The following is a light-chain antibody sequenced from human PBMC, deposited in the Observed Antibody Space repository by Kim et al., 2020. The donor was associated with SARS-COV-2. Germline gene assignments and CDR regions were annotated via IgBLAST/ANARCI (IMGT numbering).Light chain of an antibody. V-gene: IGLV6-57*03. Sequence: KPVTSSCTRSSGSIDDNYVQWYQQRPGGVPTTVIYEDDQRPSGVSDRFSGSIDNSSNSASLTISGLRTEDEADYYCQSYNRDNVIFGGGTQLTVL. J-gene: IGLJ2*01. CDR2: EDD. CDR1: SGSIDDNY. CDR3: QSYNRDNVI.